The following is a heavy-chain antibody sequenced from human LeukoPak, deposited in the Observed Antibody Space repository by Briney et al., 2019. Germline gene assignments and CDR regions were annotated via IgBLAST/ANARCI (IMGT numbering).Heavy chain of an antibody. CDR3: ARLRWELLGINWFDP. Sequence: GESLKISCKSSGYSFTSYWIGWVRQMPGKGLEWMGIIYPGDSDTRYSPSFQGQVTISADKSISTAYLQWSSLKASDTAMYYCARLRWELLGINWFDPWGQGTLVTVSS. CDR2: IYPGDSDT. J-gene: IGHJ5*02. V-gene: IGHV5-51*01. D-gene: IGHD1-26*01. CDR1: GYSFTSYW.